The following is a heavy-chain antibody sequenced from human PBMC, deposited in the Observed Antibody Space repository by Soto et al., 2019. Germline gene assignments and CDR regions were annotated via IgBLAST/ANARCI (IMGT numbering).Heavy chain of an antibody. CDR3: ARSDYCSSTSCYSPTFDY. J-gene: IGHJ4*02. V-gene: IGHV1-18*01. D-gene: IGHD2-2*01. CDR1: GYTFTSYG. CDR2: ISAYNGNT. Sequence: ASVKVSCKASGYTFTSYGISWVRQAPGQGLEWMGWISAYNGNTNYAQKLQGRVTMTTDTSTSTAYMELRSLRSDDTAVYYCARSDYCSSTSCYSPTFDYWGQGTLVTVSS.